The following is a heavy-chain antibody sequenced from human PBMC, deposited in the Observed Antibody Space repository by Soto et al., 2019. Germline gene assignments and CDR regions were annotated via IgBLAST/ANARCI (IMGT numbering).Heavy chain of an antibody. CDR3: ARDFGRHCSSTRCDPFYFDS. D-gene: IGHD2-2*01. J-gene: IGHJ4*02. CDR2: IHYSGST. CDR1: GVSISDYY. V-gene: IGHV4-59*01. Sequence: QVQLQESGPGLVKPSETLSLICTVSGVSISDYYWSWIRQPPGKGLEWIGYIHYSGSTDYDPSLRCRVTISVDTYKYQFSPELTYVTATDTAAYYCARDFGRHCSSTRCDPFYFDSWGQGTLVTVSS.